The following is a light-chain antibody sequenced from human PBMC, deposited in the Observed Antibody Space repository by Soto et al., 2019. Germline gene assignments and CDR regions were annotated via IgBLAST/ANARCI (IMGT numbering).Light chain of an antibody. CDR1: QSVSSN. CDR3: QQYGSSGT. CDR2: GAS. V-gene: IGKV3-20*01. J-gene: IGKJ1*01. Sequence: EIVMTQSPAALSLSTGERATLSCRASQSVSSNLAWYQQKPGQAPRLLIYGASSRATGIPDRFSGSGSGTDFTLTISRLEPEDFAVYYCQQYGSSGTFGQGTKV.